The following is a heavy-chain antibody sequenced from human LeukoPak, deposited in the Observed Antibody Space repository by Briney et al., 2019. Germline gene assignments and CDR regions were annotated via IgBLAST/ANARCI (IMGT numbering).Heavy chain of an antibody. CDR2: IGTAGDT. D-gene: IGHD1-14*01. V-gene: IGHV3-13*01. J-gene: IGHJ4*02. CDR1: GFTFSSYD. CDR3: VRDNPLRVGFDC. Sequence: GGSLRLSCAASGFTFSSYDMHWVRQATGKGLEWVSAIGTAGDTYYPGSVKGRFTISRENAKNSLYLQMNSLRAGDTAVYYCVRDNPLRVGFDCWGQGTLVTVSS.